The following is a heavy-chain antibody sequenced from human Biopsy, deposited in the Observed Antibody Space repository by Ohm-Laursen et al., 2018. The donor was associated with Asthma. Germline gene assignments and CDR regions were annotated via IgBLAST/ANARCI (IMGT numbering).Heavy chain of an antibody. Sequence: SVKVSCKTSGDIFSSFPFSWVRQAPGQGLEWMGGLIPVLGTPDRAQMFEGRVTITADESTRTAYMELSSLSSEDTAVYYCAGGYSGSDRIVYDYPGLEVWGQGTPVTASS. CDR3: AGGYSGSDRIVYDYPGLEV. D-gene: IGHD5-12*01. CDR1: GDIFSSFP. V-gene: IGHV1-69*13. CDR2: LIPVLGTP. J-gene: IGHJ6*02.